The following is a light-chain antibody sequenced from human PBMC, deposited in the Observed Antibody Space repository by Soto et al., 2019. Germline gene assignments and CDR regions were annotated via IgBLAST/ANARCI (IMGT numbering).Light chain of an antibody. Sequence: EVVVTQAPDTLSLSPGETATLSCRASQSVSSSVAWYQHKPGQSPRLVVYSGDKRAPGIPPRFSGSGSGTDFTLTLSSLESDDFAIYYCQQRYSWLRAFGPGTKV. J-gene: IGKJ1*01. V-gene: IGKV3-11*01. CDR3: QQRYSWLRA. CDR1: QSVSSS. CDR2: SGD.